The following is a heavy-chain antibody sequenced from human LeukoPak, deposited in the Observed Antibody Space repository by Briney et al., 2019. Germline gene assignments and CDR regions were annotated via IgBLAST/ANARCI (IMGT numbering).Heavy chain of an antibody. CDR1: GFTFSAYA. V-gene: IGHV3-33*01. Sequence: PGRSLRLSCAASGFTFSAYAMHWVRQAPGKGLEWVAVIWYDGSNKYYADSVKGRFTISRDNSKNTLYLQMNSLRTDDTAVYYCARESPACGEDCYFDYWGQGTLVTVSS. J-gene: IGHJ4*02. CDR3: ARESPACGEDCYFDY. CDR2: IWYDGSNK. D-gene: IGHD2-21*02.